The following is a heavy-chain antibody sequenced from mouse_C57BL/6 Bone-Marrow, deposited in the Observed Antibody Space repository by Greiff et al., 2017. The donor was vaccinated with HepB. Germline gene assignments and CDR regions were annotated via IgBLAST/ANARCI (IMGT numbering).Heavy chain of an antibody. CDR3: ARAGYYVGYAMDY. J-gene: IGHJ4*01. D-gene: IGHD2-3*01. Sequence: VQLQQSGAELARPGASVKLSCKASGYTFTSYGISWVKQRTGQGLEWIGEIYPRSGNTYYNEKFKGKATLTADKSSSTADMELRSLTSEDSAVYFCARAGYYVGYAMDYWGQGTSVTVSS. CDR1: GYTFTSYG. V-gene: IGHV1-81*01. CDR2: IYPRSGNT.